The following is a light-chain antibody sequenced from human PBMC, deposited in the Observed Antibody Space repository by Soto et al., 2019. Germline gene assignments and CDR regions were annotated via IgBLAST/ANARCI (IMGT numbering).Light chain of an antibody. Sequence: EIVMTQSPATLSVSPGERATLSCRASQSVSSNLAWYQQKPGQAPRLLIYAASTRATGIPARFSGSGSGTEFTLTISRLEPEDFAVYYCQQYGSSSWTFGQGTKVDI. CDR2: AAS. CDR3: QQYGSSSWT. CDR1: QSVSSN. J-gene: IGKJ1*01. V-gene: IGKV3-15*01.